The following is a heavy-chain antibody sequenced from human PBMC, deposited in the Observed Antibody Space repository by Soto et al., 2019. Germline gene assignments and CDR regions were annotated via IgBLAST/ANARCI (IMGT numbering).Heavy chain of an antibody. Sequence: QVQLVESGGGVVQPGRSLRRSCAASGFTFSRYGMHWFRQAPGKGLKWVTVISYDGKVAYYADSGKGRFTISRDNSKITLSLPMTSRITVDTAMYYCENEGPIPNSYFDHWGQGTLVTVYS. CDR1: GFTFSRYG. CDR3: ENEGPIPNSYFDH. D-gene: IGHD1-1*01. CDR2: ISYDGKVA. J-gene: IGHJ4*02. V-gene: IGHV3-30*18.